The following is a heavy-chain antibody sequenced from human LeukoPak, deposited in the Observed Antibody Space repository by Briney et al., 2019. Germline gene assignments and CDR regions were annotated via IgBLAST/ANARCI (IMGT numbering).Heavy chain of an antibody. CDR1: GYTFTGYY. D-gene: IGHD6-19*01. V-gene: IGHV1-18*04. J-gene: IGHJ5*02. CDR2: ISAYNGNT. CDR3: ARAPVAGRYNWFDP. Sequence: ASVKVSCKASGYTFTGYYMHWVRQAPGQGLEWRGWISAYNGNTNYAQKLQGRVTMTTDTSTSTAYTELRSLRSDDTAVYYCARAPVAGRYNWFDPWGQGTLVTVSS.